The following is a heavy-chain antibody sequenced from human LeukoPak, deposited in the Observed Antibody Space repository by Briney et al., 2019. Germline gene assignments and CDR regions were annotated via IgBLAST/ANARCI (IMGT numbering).Heavy chain of an antibody. CDR3: ARASGGYGDPRYWYFDL. CDR2: FDPEDGET. D-gene: IGHD4-17*01. CDR1: GYTLTELS. Sequence: ASVKVSCKVSGYTLTELSMHWVRQAPGKGLEWMGGFDPEDGETIYAQKFQGRVTMTEDTSTDTAYMELSSLRSEDTAVYYCARASGGYGDPRYWYFDLWGRGTLVTVSS. J-gene: IGHJ2*01. V-gene: IGHV1-24*01.